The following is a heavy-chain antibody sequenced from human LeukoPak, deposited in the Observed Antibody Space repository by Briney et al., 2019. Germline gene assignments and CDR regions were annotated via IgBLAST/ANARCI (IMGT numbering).Heavy chain of an antibody. CDR3: ASSTTAYYYDSSGYS. CDR1: GGTFSSYA. V-gene: IGHV1-69*05. Sequence: SVKVSCKASGGTFSSYAISWVRQAPGQGLEWMGRIIPIFGTANYAQKFQGRVTITTDESTSTAYMELSSLRAEDTAVYYCASSTTAYYYDSSGYSWGQGTMVTVSS. CDR2: IIPIFGTA. D-gene: IGHD3-22*01. J-gene: IGHJ3*01.